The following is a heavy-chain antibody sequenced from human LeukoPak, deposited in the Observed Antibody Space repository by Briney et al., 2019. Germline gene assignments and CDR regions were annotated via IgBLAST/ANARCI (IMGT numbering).Heavy chain of an antibody. D-gene: IGHD6-19*01. CDR2: INPNSGGT. Sequence: ASVKVSCKASGYTFTGYYMHWVRQAPGQGLEWMGWINPNSGGTNYAQKFQGRVTMTRDTSISTAYMELSRLRSDDTAVYYCARVGCGIAVANFDYWGQGTLVTVSS. CDR3: ARVGCGIAVANFDY. J-gene: IGHJ4*02. V-gene: IGHV1-2*02. CDR1: GYTFTGYY.